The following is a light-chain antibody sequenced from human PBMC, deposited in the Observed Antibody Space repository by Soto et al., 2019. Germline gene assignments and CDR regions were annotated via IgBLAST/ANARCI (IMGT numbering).Light chain of an antibody. CDR2: GAS. CDR1: QTVSSSY. J-gene: IGKJ4*01. CDR3: QQYGASPPLS. V-gene: IGKV3-20*01. Sequence: EIVLTQSPGTLSLSPGERATLSCRASQTVSSSYLAWYQQKPGQAPRLLIYGASSRATGIPDRFSGSGSGTDFNLTISRLEPEDFAVYYCQQYGASPPLSFGGGNKVEIK.